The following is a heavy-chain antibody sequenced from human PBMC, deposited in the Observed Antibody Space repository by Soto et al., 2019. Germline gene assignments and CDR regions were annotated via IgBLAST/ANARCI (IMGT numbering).Heavy chain of an antibody. CDR3: ASRGLHX. D-gene: IGHD1-26*01. CDR1: GFTFSDSW. V-gene: IGHV3-7*01. Sequence: PGGSLRLSFAASGFTFSDSWMDWVRQAPGKGPEWVSKIKQDGSEKKYVYSVKGRFTISRDNAKNSMYLQMNSLRAEDTAVYYCASRGLHXWGQVTTVTVS. CDR2: IKQDGSEK. J-gene: IGHJ6*02.